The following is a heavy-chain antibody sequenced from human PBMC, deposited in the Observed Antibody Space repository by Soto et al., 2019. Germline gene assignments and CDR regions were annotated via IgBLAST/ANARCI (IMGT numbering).Heavy chain of an antibody. V-gene: IGHV3-23*01. D-gene: IGHD4-17*01. Sequence: EVRLLESGGGLVQPEGSLRLSCAASGFTFSSYAMSWVRQAPGKGLEWVSAIGGSGGSTFYADSVKGRFTISRDNSKSTLYLQMSSLRAEDTAVYYCAKDSPYGGNSRGYFDFWGQGTLVTVSS. CDR2: IGGSGGST. CDR1: GFTFSSYA. J-gene: IGHJ4*02. CDR3: AKDSPYGGNSRGYFDF.